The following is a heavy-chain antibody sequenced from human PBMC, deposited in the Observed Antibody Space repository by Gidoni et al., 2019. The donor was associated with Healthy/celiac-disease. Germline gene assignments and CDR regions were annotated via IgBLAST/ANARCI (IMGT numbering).Heavy chain of an antibody. J-gene: IGHJ4*02. Sequence: QVQLQESGPGLVKPSQTLSLTCTVSGGSISSGSYYWSWIRQPAGKGLEWIGRIYTSGSTNYNPSLKSRVTISVDTSKNQFSLKLSSVTAADTAVYYCASQYCSGGSCYFYYFDYWGQGTLVTVSS. D-gene: IGHD2-15*01. CDR2: IYTSGST. CDR1: GGSISSGSYY. V-gene: IGHV4-61*02. CDR3: ASQYCSGGSCYFYYFDY.